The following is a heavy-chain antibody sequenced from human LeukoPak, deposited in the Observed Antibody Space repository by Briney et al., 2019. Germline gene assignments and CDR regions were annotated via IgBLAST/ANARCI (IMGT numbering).Heavy chain of an antibody. CDR1: GFTFGSYA. CDR2: ISSGGGST. Sequence: GGSLRLSCVASGFTFGSYAMNWVRQAPGKGLEWVSGISSGGGSTYDSDSVKGRFTISRDNSKNTLFLQMNSLRAEVTAVYYCARDIGGKRGFDYWGQGTLVTVSS. D-gene: IGHD4-23*01. V-gene: IGHV3-23*01. CDR3: ARDIGGKRGFDY. J-gene: IGHJ4*02.